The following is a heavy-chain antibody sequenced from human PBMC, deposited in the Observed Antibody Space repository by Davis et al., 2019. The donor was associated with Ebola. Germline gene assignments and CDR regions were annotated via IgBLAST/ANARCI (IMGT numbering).Heavy chain of an antibody. D-gene: IGHD3-10*01. J-gene: IGHJ4*02. Sequence: LSLTCAASGFTFSSYGMHWVRQAPGKGLEWVAVIWYDGSNKYYADSVKGRFTISRDNSKNTLYLQMNSLRAEDTAVYYCARGAYYYGSGSYYGLRIAVAGTIDYWGQGTLVTVSS. CDR2: IWYDGSNK. CDR1: GFTFSSYG. V-gene: IGHV3-33*01. CDR3: ARGAYYYGSGSYYGLRIAVAGTIDY.